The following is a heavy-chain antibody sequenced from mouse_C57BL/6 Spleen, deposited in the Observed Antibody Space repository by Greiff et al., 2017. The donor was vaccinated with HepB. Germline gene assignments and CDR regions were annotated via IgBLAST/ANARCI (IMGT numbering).Heavy chain of an antibody. V-gene: IGHV5-4*01. CDR2: ISDGGSYT. J-gene: IGHJ2*01. CDR1: GFTFSSYA. D-gene: IGHD2-1*01. Sequence: EVQGVESGGGLVKPGGSLKLSCAASGFTFSSYAMSWVRQTPEKRLEWVATISDGGSYTYYPDNVKGRFTISRDNAKNNLYLQMSHLKSEDTAMYYCARSGAYGNWDYWGQGTTLTVSS. CDR3: ARSGAYGNWDY.